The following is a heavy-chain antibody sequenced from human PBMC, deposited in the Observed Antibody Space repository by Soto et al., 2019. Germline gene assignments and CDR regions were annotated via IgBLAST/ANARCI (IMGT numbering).Heavy chain of an antibody. J-gene: IGHJ4*02. CDR1: GGTFSSYT. CDR2: IIPILGIA. CDR3: AREEYYYGSGAFFDS. D-gene: IGHD3-10*01. Sequence: QVQLVQSGAEVKKPGSSVKVSCKASGGTFSSYTISWVRQAPGQGLEWMGRIIPILGIANYAQKFQGRVTITADKSTSTAYMELSSLRSEDTAVYYCAREEYYYGSGAFFDSWGQGTLVNVSS. V-gene: IGHV1-69*02.